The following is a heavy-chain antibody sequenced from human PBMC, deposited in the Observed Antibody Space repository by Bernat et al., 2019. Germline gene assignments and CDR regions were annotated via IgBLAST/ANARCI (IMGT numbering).Heavy chain of an antibody. J-gene: IGHJ5*02. CDR3: EREVYCSGGSCDRNNWFDP. D-gene: IGHD2-15*01. V-gene: IGHV4-30-4*01. CDR1: GGSISSGDYY. CDR2: IYYSGST. Sequence: VSGGSISSGDYYWSWIRQPPGNGLEWIGYIYYSGSTYYNPSLKRRVTISVETSKNQFSLKLSSVTAADTAVYYCEREVYCSGGSCDRNNWFDPWGQGNLV.